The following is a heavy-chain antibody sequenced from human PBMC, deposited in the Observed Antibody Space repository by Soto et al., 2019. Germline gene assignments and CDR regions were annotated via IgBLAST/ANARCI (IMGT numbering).Heavy chain of an antibody. CDR3: ARGESMLPSVLTSPLDY. J-gene: IGHJ4*02. CDR2: IYSTGST. V-gene: IGHV4-30-4*08. D-gene: IGHD3-16*01. CDR1: GDAISNDNYY. Sequence: QVQLQESGPGLVKPSQTLSLICTVSGDAISNDNYYWSGIRQPPGKGLEWIGYIYSTGSTTYNPSLRSRLTMSIDPSKRHFSLKLTSVTAAATAVYYCARGESMLPSVLTSPLDYWGQGTLVTVSS.